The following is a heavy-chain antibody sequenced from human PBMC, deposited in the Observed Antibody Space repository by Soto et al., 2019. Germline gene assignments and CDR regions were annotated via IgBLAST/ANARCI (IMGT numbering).Heavy chain of an antibody. D-gene: IGHD1-7*01. CDR3: ALNCNYGIDWYFAL. CDR1: GYTFTSYD. J-gene: IGHJ2*01. V-gene: IGHV1-8*01. Sequence: QVQLVQSGAEVKKPGASVKVSCKASGYTFTSYDINWVRQATGQGLEWMGWMNPNSGNTGYAQKFKGNVTMTRKTSKSTAYMDLSSLRSEDTAVYYCALNCNYGIDWYFALWGRGTLVTISS. CDR2: MNPNSGNT.